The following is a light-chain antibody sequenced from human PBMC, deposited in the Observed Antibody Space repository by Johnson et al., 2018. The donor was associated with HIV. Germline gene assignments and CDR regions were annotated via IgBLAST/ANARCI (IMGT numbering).Light chain of an antibody. V-gene: IGLV1-51*02. CDR3: GTWDSSLGAGEV. J-gene: IGLJ1*01. Sequence: QSVLTQPPSVSAAPGQKVTISCSGSSSNIGNNFVSWYQQLPGTAPKLLIYENNKRPSGIPDRFSGSKSGTSATLGITELQTGDEADYYCGTWDSSLGAGEVFGTGTKVTVL. CDR2: ENN. CDR1: SSNIGNNF.